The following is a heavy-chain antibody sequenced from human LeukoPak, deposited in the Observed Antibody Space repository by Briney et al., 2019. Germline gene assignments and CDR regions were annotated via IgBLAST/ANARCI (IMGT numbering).Heavy chain of an antibody. CDR3: ARDRRGYSSGGSCYSSYYYGMDV. V-gene: IGHV4-31*03. D-gene: IGHD2-15*01. CDR1: GGSISSGGYY. J-gene: IGHJ6*02. Sequence: SETLSLTCTVSGGSISSGGYYWSWIRQHPGKGLEWIGYIYYSGSTYYNPSLKSRVTISVDTSKNQFSLKLSSVTAADTAVYYCARDRRGYSSGGSCYSSYYYGMDVWGQGTTVTVSS. CDR2: IYYSGST.